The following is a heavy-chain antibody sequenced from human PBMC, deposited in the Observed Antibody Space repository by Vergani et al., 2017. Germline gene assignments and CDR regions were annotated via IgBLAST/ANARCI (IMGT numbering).Heavy chain of an antibody. CDR2: IYYSGST. CDR3: ARAYCGGDCYPWYYYYGMDV. V-gene: IGHV4-30-4*08. CDR1: GGSISSGDYY. J-gene: IGHJ6*02. Sequence: QVQLQESGPGLVKPSQTLSLTCTVSGGSISSGDYYWSWIRQPPGKGLEWIGYIYYSGSTYYNPSLKSRVTISVDTSKNQFSLKLSSVTAADPAVYYCARAYCGGDCYPWYYYYGMDVWGQGTTVTVSS. D-gene: IGHD2-21*02.